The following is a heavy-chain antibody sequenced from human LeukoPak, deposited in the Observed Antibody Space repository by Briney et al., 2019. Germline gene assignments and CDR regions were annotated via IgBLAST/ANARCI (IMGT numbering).Heavy chain of an antibody. CDR3: ARGDRMVRGVISIDYYYYGMDV. D-gene: IGHD3-10*01. CDR1: GYTFTGYY. Sequence: EASVKVSCKASGYTFTGYYMHWVRQAPGQGLEWMGWINPNSGGTNYAQKFQGWVTMTRDTSISTAYMELSRLRSDDTAVYYCARGDRMVRGVISIDYYYYGMDVWGQGTTVTVSS. J-gene: IGHJ6*02. V-gene: IGHV1-2*04. CDR2: INPNSGGT.